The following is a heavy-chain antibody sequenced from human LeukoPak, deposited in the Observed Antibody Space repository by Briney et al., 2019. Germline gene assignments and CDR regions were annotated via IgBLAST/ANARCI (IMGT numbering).Heavy chain of an antibody. CDR2: IYTSGST. J-gene: IGHJ4*02. V-gene: IGHV4-4*07. CDR3: ARTPRRAYCSGGSCYGKFDY. CDR1: GGSIRSYY. Sequence: SETLSLTCTVSGGSIRSYYWSWIRQPAGKGLEWIGRIYTSGSTNYNPSLKSRVTMSVDTSKNQFSLKLSSVTAADTAVYYCARTPRRAYCSGGSCYGKFDYWGQGTLVTVSS. D-gene: IGHD2-15*01.